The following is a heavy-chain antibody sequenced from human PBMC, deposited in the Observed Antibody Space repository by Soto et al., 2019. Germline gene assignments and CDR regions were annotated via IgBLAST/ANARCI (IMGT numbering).Heavy chain of an antibody. CDR2: INHSGST. V-gene: IGHV4-34*01. J-gene: IGHJ4*02. CDR3: ERGGPTDAFDY. Sequence: SETLSLTCAVYGGSFSGYYWSWIRQPPGKGLEWIGEINHSGSTNYNPSLKSRGTISVDTSKNQFTRKLSSVTAADTGVDYGERGGPTDAFDYWGQGTLVTVSS. CDR1: GGSFSGYY.